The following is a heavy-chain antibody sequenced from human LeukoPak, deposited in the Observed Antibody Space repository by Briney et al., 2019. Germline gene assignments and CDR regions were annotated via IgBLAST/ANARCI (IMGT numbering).Heavy chain of an antibody. CDR3: ARTSHESVLYWSDP. J-gene: IGHJ5*02. CDR1: GYTFTTYG. Sequence: ASVKVSCKASGYTFTTYGIGWVRQAPGQGLEWMGWISGYNGNTNYAQKFQGRVAMTTDTSTSTAYMELRSLRSDDTAVYYCARTSHESVLYWSDPWGQGTLVNVSS. V-gene: IGHV1-18*01. D-gene: IGHD3-16*01. CDR2: ISGYNGNT.